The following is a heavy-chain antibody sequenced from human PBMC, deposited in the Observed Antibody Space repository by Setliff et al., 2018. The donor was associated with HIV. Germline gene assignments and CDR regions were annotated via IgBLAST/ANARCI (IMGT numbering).Heavy chain of an antibody. V-gene: IGHV5-51*01. J-gene: IGHJ3*02. CDR3: ARQGDYHILTGYYSGPHDAFDI. D-gene: IGHD3-9*01. CDR2: IYPGDSDT. CDR1: GYTFTNYW. Sequence: PGESLKISCKASGYTFTNYWIGWVRQMPGKGLEWIGVIYPGDSDTRYSPSFQGQVTISADKSISTAYLQWSSPKASDTAMYYCARQGDYHILTGYYSGPHDAFDIWGQGTMVTVSS.